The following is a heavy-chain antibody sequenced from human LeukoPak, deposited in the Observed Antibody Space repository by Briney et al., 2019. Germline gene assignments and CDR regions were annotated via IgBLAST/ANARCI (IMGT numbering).Heavy chain of an antibody. CDR2: IYTSGST. D-gene: IGHD3-10*01. J-gene: IGHJ4*02. Sequence: SDTLSLTCTVSGGSISSGSYYWSWIRQPAGKGLEWFGRIYTSGSTNYNPSLKSRVTISVDTSKNQFSLKLSSVTAADTAVYDCARTTVNGSGSYPYDYWGQGTLVTVSS. V-gene: IGHV4-61*02. CDR1: GGSISSGSYY. CDR3: ARTTVNGSGSYPYDY.